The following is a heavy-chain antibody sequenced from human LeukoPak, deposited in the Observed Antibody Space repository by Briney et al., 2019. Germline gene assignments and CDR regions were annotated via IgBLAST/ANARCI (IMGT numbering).Heavy chain of an antibody. V-gene: IGHV3-23*01. Sequence: GGSLRLSCEASGLTFSNYGMSWVRQAPGKGLQWVSAITGDGTATYYADSVKGRFTISRDNPKNMLYLQMSSLRAEDTAVYYCAKMHGYFDYWGQGALVPVSS. CDR1: GLTFSNYG. CDR2: ITGDGTAT. J-gene: IGHJ4*02. CDR3: AKMHGYFDY.